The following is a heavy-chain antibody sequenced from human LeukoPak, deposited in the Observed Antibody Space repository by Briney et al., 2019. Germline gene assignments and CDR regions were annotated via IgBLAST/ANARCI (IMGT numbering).Heavy chain of an antibody. CDR2: ISSSADYV. D-gene: IGHD4-11*01. Sequence: GGSLRLSCVASGFTFTNYDFNWVRQVPGKGLEWVSSISSSADYVHYADSVKGRFTISRDNAKNSVSLHMSNLRAEDAAVYYCARETYTSWAFDIWGQGTMVTVSS. V-gene: IGHV3-21*01. CDR1: GFTFTNYD. J-gene: IGHJ3*02. CDR3: ARETYTSWAFDI.